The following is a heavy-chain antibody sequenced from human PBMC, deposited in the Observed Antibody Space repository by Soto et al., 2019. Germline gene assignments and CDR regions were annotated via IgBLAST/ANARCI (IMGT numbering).Heavy chain of an antibody. CDR2: ISYDGSNK. CDR1: GFTFSSYG. J-gene: IGHJ6*02. V-gene: IGHV3-30*18. CDR3: AKDWESGGYYYYGMDV. Sequence: GGSLRLSCAASGFTFSSYGMHWVRQAPGKGLEWVAVISYDGSNKYFADSVKGRFTISRDNSKNTLYLQMNSLRAEDTAVYYCAKDWESGGYYYYGMDVWGQGTTVTVSS. D-gene: IGHD3-16*01.